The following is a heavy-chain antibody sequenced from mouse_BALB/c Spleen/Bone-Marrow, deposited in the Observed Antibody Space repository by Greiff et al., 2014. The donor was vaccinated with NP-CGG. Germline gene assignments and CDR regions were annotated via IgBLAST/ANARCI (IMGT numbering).Heavy chain of an antibody. CDR3: ARYYYGSSYFDY. CDR2: IDPANGNT. V-gene: IGHV14-3*02. J-gene: IGHJ2*01. Sequence: VQLQQSGAELVKPGASVKLSCTASGFNIKYTYMHWVKQRPEQGLEWIGRIDPANGNTKYDPKFQGKATITADTSSNTAYLQLSSLTSEDTAVYYCARYYYGSSYFDYWGQGTTLTVSS. CDR1: GFNIKYTY. D-gene: IGHD1-1*01.